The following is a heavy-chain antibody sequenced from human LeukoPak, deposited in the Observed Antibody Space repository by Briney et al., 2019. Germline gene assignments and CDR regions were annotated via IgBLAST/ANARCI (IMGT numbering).Heavy chain of an antibody. J-gene: IGHJ3*02. CDR3: ASFYGSSGYYPHDAFDS. Sequence: ASVKVSCKASGYTFTSYYMHWVRQAPGQGLEWMGIINPSGGSTSCAQKFQGRVTMTRDTSTSTVYMELSSLRSEDTAVYYCASFYGSSGYYPHDAFDSWGQGTMVTVSS. CDR1: GYTFTSYY. D-gene: IGHD3-22*01. CDR2: INPSGGST. V-gene: IGHV1-46*01.